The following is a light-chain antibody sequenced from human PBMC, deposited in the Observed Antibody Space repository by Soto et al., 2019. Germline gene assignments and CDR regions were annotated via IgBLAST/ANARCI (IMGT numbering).Light chain of an antibody. CDR3: AAWDDSLSGNYV. CDR2: RNN. V-gene: IGLV1-47*01. Sequence: SVLTQPPSASGTPGQRVTISCSGSSSNIGSNYVYWYQQLPGTAPKLLIYRNNQRPSGVPDRFSGSKSGTSASLAISGLRSEDEADYYCAAWDDSLSGNYVFGTGTKATVL. CDR1: SSNIGSNY. J-gene: IGLJ1*01.